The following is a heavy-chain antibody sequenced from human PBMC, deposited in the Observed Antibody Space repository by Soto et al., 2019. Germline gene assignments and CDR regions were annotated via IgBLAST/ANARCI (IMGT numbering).Heavy chain of an antibody. Sequence: SETLSLTCTVSGGSIYRSGYYWGWIRQPPGRGLGWIGNIDYNGVTYSNPSLKSRVTISRDTSKNQFSLKLTSVTAADTALYYCGKVLVGATGHADSDSWGPGTLVTVSS. J-gene: IGHJ4*02. CDR3: GKVLVGATGHADSDS. D-gene: IGHD2-15*01. V-gene: IGHV4-39*01. CDR1: GGSIYRSGYY. CDR2: IDYNGVT.